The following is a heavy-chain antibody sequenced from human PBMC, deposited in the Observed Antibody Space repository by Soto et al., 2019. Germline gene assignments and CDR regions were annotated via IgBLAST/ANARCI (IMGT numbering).Heavy chain of an antibody. CDR3: ARLAYSSSVGDY. D-gene: IGHD6-6*01. J-gene: IGHJ4*02. Sequence: PSETLSLTCTVSGGSISSNSYYWGWIRQPPGKGLEWIGTMYYSGSTYYNPSLKSRVTISVGTSKNQFSLRLRSVTAADTAIYYCARLAYSSSVGDYWGQGTLVTVSS. CDR1: GGSISSNSYY. V-gene: IGHV4-39*01. CDR2: MYYSGST.